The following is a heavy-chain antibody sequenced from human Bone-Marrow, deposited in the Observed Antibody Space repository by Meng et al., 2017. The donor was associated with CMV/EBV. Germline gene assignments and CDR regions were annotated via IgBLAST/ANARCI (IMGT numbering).Heavy chain of an antibody. D-gene: IGHD3-22*01. CDR1: GYSFTSYW. V-gene: IGHV5-51*01. CDR2: IYPGDSDT. CDR3: ARPSPYYYYSSGYWLPFDI. J-gene: IGHJ3*02. Sequence: GESLKISCKGSGYSFTSYWIGWVRQMPGKGLEWMGIIYPGDSDTRYIPSFQGPVTISADKSISTAYLQWSILKASDTAMYYCARPSPYYYYSSGYWLPFDIWGQGTMVTVSS.